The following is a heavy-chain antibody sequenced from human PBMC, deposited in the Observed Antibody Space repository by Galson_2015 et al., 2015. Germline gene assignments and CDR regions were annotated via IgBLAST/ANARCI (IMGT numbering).Heavy chain of an antibody. D-gene: IGHD4-17*01. CDR3: ARDQFPYGDYTGSFDY. J-gene: IGHJ4*02. V-gene: IGHV3-30*04. Sequence: SLRLSCAGSGFSFKTYAMHWVRQAPGKGLEWVAVISYDGSKKDYADSVKGRFTISRDTSKNTLSLQMNSLRAEDTALYYCARDQFPYGDYTGSFDYWGQGTLVTVSS. CDR2: ISYDGSKK. CDR1: GFSFKTYA.